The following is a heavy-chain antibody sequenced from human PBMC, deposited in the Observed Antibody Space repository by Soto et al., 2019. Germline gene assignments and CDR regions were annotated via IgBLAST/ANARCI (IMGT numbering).Heavy chain of an antibody. Sequence: EVQLVESGGGLVQPGGSLSLSCEASGFTFRSSWMSWVRQAPGKGLEWVSYIKPDGRETYYVDSVRGRFTISRDNAKNSLYLQMNSLRAEYTAIYYCARVPSFGAFDIWGQGTMVTVSA. V-gene: IGHV3-7*01. D-gene: IGHD3-10*01. CDR1: GFTFRSSW. CDR3: ARVPSFGAFDI. CDR2: IKPDGRET. J-gene: IGHJ3*02.